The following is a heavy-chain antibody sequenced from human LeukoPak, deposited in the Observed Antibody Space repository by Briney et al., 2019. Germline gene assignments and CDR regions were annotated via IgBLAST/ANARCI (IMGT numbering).Heavy chain of an antibody. V-gene: IGHV3-48*01. Sequence: GGSLRLSCAASGFTFSSYSMNWVRQAPGKGLGWVSYISSSSSTIYYADSVRGRFTISRDNAKNSLYLQMNSLRAEDTAVYYCADFGGGRGNWGQGTLVTVSS. J-gene: IGHJ4*02. CDR2: ISSSSSTI. CDR3: ADFGGGRGN. D-gene: IGHD3-16*01. CDR1: GFTFSSYS.